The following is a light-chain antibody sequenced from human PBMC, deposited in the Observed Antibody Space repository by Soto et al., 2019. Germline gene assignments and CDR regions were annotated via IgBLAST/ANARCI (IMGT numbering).Light chain of an antibody. CDR1: QSISSS. CDR3: QQYNSYS. CDR2: HAS. J-gene: IGKJ1*01. Sequence: TQSPATLSLSPGERATLSCRASQSISSSYLAWYQQKPGTAPKVLIYHASNLQSGVPSRFSGSGSGTEFTLTISSLQPDDFATYYCQQYNSYSFGQGTKVDIK. V-gene: IGKV1-5*01.